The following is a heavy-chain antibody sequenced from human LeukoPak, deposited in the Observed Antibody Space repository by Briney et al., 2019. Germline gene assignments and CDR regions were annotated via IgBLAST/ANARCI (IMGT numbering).Heavy chain of an antibody. J-gene: IGHJ3*02. CDR1: EFTFSSYA. CDR3: AKPRYSSSWSNAFDI. CDR2: VSNDGGDK. V-gene: IGHV3-30*18. Sequence: GGSLRLSCAASEFTFSSYAMHWVRQAPGKGLEWVAPVSNDGGDKYYADSVKGRFTISRDNSKNTLYLQMNSLRAEDTAVYYCAKPRYSSSWSNAFDIWGQGTMVTVSS. D-gene: IGHD6-13*01.